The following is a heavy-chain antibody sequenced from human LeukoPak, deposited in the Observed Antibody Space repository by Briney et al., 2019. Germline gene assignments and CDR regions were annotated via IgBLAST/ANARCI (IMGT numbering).Heavy chain of an antibody. CDR2: IYTSGST. V-gene: IGHV4-61*02. D-gene: IGHD3-16*01. CDR3: ARSHYYDYARSWFDP. Sequence: PSQTLSLTCTVSGGSISSGSYYWSWIRQPAGKGLEWIGRIYTSGSTNYNPSLKSRVTISVDTSKNQFSLKLSSVTAADTAVYYCARSHYYDYARSWFDPWGRGTLVTVSS. J-gene: IGHJ5*02. CDR1: GGSISSGSYY.